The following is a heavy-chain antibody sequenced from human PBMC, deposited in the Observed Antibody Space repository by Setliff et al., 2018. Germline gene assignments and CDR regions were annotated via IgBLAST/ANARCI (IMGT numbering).Heavy chain of an antibody. J-gene: IGHJ4*02. Sequence: GASVKVSCKASGYTFTRYYMYWVRQAPGQGLEWMGIISVSGGSASYAEKFQGRVTMTRDTSTSTIYMELASLRSEDTAVYYCARAGDAATNRKGVFEFWGQGTLVTVSS. CDR1: GYTFTRYY. V-gene: IGHV1-46*01. D-gene: IGHD4-17*01. CDR3: ARAGDAATNRKGVFEF. CDR2: ISVSGGSA.